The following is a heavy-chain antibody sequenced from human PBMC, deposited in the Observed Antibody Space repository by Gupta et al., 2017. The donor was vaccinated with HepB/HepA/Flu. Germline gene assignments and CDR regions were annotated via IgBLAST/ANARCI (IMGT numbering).Heavy chain of an antibody. CDR3: VRPNDWNYYFDS. CDR1: GYMFTFYY. D-gene: IGHD1-7*01. V-gene: IGHV1-2*02. Sequence: QVLLKQSGAAMKKPGASVKVSCEASGYMFTFYYLHWVRQAPGQGLEWMGWINPSSGDTKYAQKFQDRITMTRDRSVSTAYMELNRLKSDDTAVYFCVRPNDWNYYFDSWGQGTLVTVSS. J-gene: IGHJ4*02. CDR2: INPSSGDT.